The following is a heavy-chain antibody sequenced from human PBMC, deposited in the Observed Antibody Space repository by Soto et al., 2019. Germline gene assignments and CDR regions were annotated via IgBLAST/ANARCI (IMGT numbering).Heavy chain of an antibody. V-gene: IGHV3-23*01. D-gene: IGHD3-3*01. CDR2: ISGSDGKT. CDR3: ARWSYLDY. Sequence: GGSLRLSCAASGFSFGSYALSWVRQALGKGLEWVSTISGSDGKTFYADSVKGRFSISRDTSQSTLYLQMNSLRADDTAMYYCARWSYLDYWGQGTRVTAPQ. J-gene: IGHJ4*02. CDR1: GFSFGSYA.